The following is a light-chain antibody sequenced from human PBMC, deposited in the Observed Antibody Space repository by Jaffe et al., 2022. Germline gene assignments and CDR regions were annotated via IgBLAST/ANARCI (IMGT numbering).Light chain of an antibody. CDR3: QQGLT. CDR1: QGISSA. Sequence: AIQLTQSPSSLSASVGDRVTITCRASQGISSALAWYQQKPGKAPKLLIYDASSLESGVPSRFSGSGSGTDFTLTISSLQPEDFATYYCQQGLTFGGGTKVEIK. V-gene: IGKV1-13*02. CDR2: DAS. J-gene: IGKJ4*01.